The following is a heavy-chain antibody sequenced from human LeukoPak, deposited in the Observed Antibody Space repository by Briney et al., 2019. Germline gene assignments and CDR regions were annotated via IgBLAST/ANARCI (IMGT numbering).Heavy chain of an antibody. CDR1: GFTISRYW. J-gene: IGHJ3*02. D-gene: IGHD1-26*01. CDR2: IKHDSSET. CDR3: ARGPTDFDASDI. V-gene: IGHV3-7*01. Sequence: GGSLRLSCAASGFTISRYWMSWVRLVPGKGPESVAHIKHDSSETYYVDSVRGRFIISRDNVKNSLYLQMNSLRVEDMAVYHCARGPTDFDASDIWGHGTLVTVSS.